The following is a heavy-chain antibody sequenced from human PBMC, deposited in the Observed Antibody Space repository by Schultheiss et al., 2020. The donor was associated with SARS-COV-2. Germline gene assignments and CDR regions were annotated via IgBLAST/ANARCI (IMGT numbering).Heavy chain of an antibody. V-gene: IGHV4-31*03. CDR3: ARADGPPSFDI. CDR2: IYYSGST. Sequence: LRLSCTVSGGSISSGGYYWSWIRQHPGKGLEWIGYIYYSGSTYYNPSLKSRVTISVDTSKNQFSLKLSSVTAADTAVYYCARADGPPSFDIWGQGTMVTVSS. CDR1: GGSISSGGYY. J-gene: IGHJ3*02. D-gene: IGHD4-17*01.